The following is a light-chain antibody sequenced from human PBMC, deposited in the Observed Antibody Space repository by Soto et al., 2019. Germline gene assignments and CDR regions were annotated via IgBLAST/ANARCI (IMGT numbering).Light chain of an antibody. V-gene: IGKV3-15*01. CDR1: QCVSSK. CDR2: GAS. J-gene: IGKJ1*01. CDR3: QHYNDWPPTWT. Sequence: EIVMTQSPATLSVSPGERATLSCRASQCVSSKLAWYQQKPGQAPRVLIHGASTRATGIPARFSGSGSGTEFTLTISSLQSEDFAVYYCQHYNDWPPTWTLGQGTKV.